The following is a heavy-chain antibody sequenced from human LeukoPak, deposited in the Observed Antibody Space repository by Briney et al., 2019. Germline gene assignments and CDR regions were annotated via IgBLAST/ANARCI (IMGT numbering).Heavy chain of an antibody. J-gene: IGHJ6*02. CDR2: IYYNGAT. Sequence: SETLSLTCTVSGGSITSDGYYWIWIRQHPGKGLEWIGYIYYNGATYYNPSLKSRVIISLDTSKNQISLKLSSVTAADTAVYYCARHSIMVRGFGMDVWGQGTTVTVSS. CDR1: GGSITSDGYY. V-gene: IGHV4-31*03. CDR3: ARHSIMVRGFGMDV. D-gene: IGHD3-10*01.